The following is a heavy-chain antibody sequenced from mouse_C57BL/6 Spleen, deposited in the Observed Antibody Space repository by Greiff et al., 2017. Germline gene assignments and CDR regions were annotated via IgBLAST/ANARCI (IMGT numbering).Heavy chain of an antibody. V-gene: IGHV1-4*01. J-gene: IGHJ2*01. D-gene: IGHD1-1*01. CDR1: GYTFTSYT. CDR2: INPSSGYT. Sequence: VQLQQSGAELARPGASVKMSCKASGYTFTSYTMHWVKQRPGQGLEWIGYINPSSGYTKYNQKFKDKATLTADKSSSTAYMQLSSLTSEDSAVYYCARDYGTLYYLDYWGQGTTLTVSS. CDR3: ARDYGTLYYLDY.